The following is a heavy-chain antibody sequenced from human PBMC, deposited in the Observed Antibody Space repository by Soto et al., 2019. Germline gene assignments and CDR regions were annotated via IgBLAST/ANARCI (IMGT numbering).Heavy chain of an antibody. J-gene: IGHJ4*02. CDR1: GDSITSSGYR. CDR2: VSFSGTT. CDR3: AANGRGYSGYDYDY. V-gene: IGHV4-39*01. D-gene: IGHD5-12*01. Sequence: SETLSLTCTVSGDSITSSGYRWGWRPQTPGQGLEWISGVSFSGTTYDHPSVESRGIITLDTKTNQFTLTLISATAADTAVYYCAANGRGYSGYDYDYWGQGILVTVSS.